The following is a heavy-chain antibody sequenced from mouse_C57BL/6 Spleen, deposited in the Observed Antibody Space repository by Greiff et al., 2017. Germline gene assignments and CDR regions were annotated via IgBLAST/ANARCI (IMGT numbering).Heavy chain of an antibody. J-gene: IGHJ4*01. CDR3: ARARYDYDPYYAMEY. D-gene: IGHD2-4*01. V-gene: IGHV5-16*01. CDR1: GFTFSDYY. CDR2: INYDGSST. Sequence: EVQRVESEGGLVQPGSSMKLSCTASGFTFSDYYMAWVRQVPEKGLEWVANINYDGSSTYYLDSLKSRFIISRDNAKNIPYLQMSSLKSEDTATDYCARARYDYDPYYAMEYWGQGTSVTVSS.